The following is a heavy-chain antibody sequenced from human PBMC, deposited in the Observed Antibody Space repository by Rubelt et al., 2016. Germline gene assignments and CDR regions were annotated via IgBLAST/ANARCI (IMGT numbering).Heavy chain of an antibody. CDR3: VKGMGTDLVKSRAGFDY. J-gene: IGHJ4*02. CDR1: GFSVSSYY. D-gene: IGHD6-19*01. V-gene: IGHV3-66*01. Sequence: GFSVSSYYINWVRQAPGKGLEWVSGIYSGGITYYADSVKGKFSISRDNSKNTLYLQMNSLRAEDTDVYYCVKGMGTDLVKSRAGFDYWGQGTLLSVSS. CDR2: IYSGGIT.